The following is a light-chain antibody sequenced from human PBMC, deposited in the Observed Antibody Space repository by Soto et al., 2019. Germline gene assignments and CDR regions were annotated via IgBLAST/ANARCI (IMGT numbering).Light chain of an antibody. V-gene: IGKV3-20*01. Sequence: EIVLTQSPGTLSLSPGERATLSCRASQSVSSSYLAWYQQKPGQAPRLLIYGASSRATGIPDRFSVSGSGTDFTLTISRLEPEDFAVYYCQQYANSPLTFGPGTKVDIK. J-gene: IGKJ3*01. CDR1: QSVSSSY. CDR3: QQYANSPLT. CDR2: GAS.